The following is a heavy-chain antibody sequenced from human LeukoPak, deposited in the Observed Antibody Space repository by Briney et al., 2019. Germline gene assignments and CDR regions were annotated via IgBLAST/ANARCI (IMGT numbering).Heavy chain of an antibody. CDR1: GGSISSYY. V-gene: IGHV4-59*01. CDR3: ARRARYGGSYYVDY. D-gene: IGHD1-26*01. Sequence: SETLSLTCTVSGGSISSYYWSWIRQPPGKGLEWIGYIYYSGSTNYNPSLKSRVTISIDTSKNQFSLKLSSVTAADTAVYYCARRARYGGSYYVDYWGQGTLVTVSS. CDR2: IYYSGST. J-gene: IGHJ4*02.